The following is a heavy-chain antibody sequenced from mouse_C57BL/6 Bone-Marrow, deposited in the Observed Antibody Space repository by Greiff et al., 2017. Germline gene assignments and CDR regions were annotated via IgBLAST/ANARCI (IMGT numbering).Heavy chain of an antibody. V-gene: IGHV1-54*01. J-gene: IGHJ3*01. CDR3: ATTGTEWFAY. Sequence: QVQLKESGAALVRPGTSVMVSCKASGYAFTTYLLEWVKQRPGQGLEWIGVLNPGSGGTNYNEKFKGKATLTADKSSSTAYMQLSSLTSEDSAVYFCATTGTEWFAYWGQGTLVTVSA. CDR2: LNPGSGGT. CDR1: GYAFTTYL. D-gene: IGHD4-1*02.